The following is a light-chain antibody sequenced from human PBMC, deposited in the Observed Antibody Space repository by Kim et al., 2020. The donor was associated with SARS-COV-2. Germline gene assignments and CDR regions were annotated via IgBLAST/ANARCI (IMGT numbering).Light chain of an antibody. V-gene: IGKV3D-11*01. Sequence: TACCPASRGTSTYLTWYHQKRGQAPKLINNVAAHMATGITVRFSVSGPGTDFHLTISSREPEDFAVYYYQQRGSWPLTFGGWNKVDSK. CDR2: VAA. CDR1: RGTSTY. J-gene: IGKJ4*01. CDR3: QQRGSWPLT.